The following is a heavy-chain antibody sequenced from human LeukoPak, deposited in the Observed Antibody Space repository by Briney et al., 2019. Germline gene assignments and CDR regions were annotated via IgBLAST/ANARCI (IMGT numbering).Heavy chain of an antibody. J-gene: IGHJ4*02. V-gene: IGHV3-21*01. Sequence: GGSLRLSCAASGFTFSSYSMNWVRQAPGKGLEWVSSISSSSYIYYADSVKGRFTISRDNAKNSLYLQMNSLRAEDTAVYYRDRGEGPRTPIAVAAGWGQGTLVTVSS. CDR1: GFTFSSYS. CDR2: ISSSSYI. D-gene: IGHD6-19*01. CDR3: DRGEGPRTPIAVAAG.